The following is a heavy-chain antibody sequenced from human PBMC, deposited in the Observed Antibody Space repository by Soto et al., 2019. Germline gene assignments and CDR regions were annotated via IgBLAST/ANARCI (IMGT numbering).Heavy chain of an antibody. Sequence: QVQLVQSGAEVKKPGASVKVSCKASGYIFSDHDVNWVRQAPGQGPEWMAWMNPNTGNTAYAQKFQGRVTLTRDTSISTAYMELSSLTSEDTAVYYCARGFSSCSDHWGQGTLVTVSS. CDR2: MNPNTGNT. D-gene: IGHD6-13*01. CDR1: GYIFSDHD. CDR3: ARGFSSCSDH. J-gene: IGHJ4*02. V-gene: IGHV1-8*01.